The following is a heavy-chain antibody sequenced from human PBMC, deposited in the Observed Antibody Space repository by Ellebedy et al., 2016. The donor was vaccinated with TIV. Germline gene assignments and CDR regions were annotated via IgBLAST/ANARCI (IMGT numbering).Heavy chain of an antibody. J-gene: IGHJ4*02. CDR1: GFAFSSNG. CDR2: IKQDGSEK. Sequence: PGGSLRLSCAASGFAFSSNGMSWVRQAPGKGLEWVANIKQDGSEKYYVDSVKGRFTISRDNAKNPLYMQMNSLRAEDTAVYYCAREEVDYYDNGGYYYGFDYWGQGTLVTVSS. V-gene: IGHV3-7*01. D-gene: IGHD3-22*01. CDR3: AREEVDYYDNGGYYYGFDY.